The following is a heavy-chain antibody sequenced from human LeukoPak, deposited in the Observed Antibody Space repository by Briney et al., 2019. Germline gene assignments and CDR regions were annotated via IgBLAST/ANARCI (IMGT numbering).Heavy chain of an antibody. V-gene: IGHV3-21*01. Sequence: GGSLRLSCAASGFTFSSYSMNWVRQAPGKGLEWVSSISSSSSYIYYANSVKGRFTISRDNAKNSPYLQMNSLRAEDTAVYYCARGQSSPGSSSWYVGNWFDPWGQGTLVTVSS. CDR2: ISSSSSYI. J-gene: IGHJ5*02. CDR1: GFTFSSYS. D-gene: IGHD6-13*01. CDR3: ARGQSSPGSSSWYVGNWFDP.